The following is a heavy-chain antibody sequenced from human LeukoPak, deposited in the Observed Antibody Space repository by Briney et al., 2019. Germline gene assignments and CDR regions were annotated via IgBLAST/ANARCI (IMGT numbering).Heavy chain of an antibody. CDR3: PKEGYTSSFSSGPPFYYYYYGMDV. J-gene: IGHJ6*02. D-gene: IGHD6-13*01. CDR1: GFTFSSYA. CDR2: ISGSGGST. Sequence: GGSLRLSCAASGFTFSSYAMSWVRQAPGKGLEWVSAISGSGGSTYYADSVKGRFTISRDNSKNTLYLQMNSLRAEDTVVYYCPKEGYTSSFSSGPPFYYYYYGMDVWGRGTTVTVSS. V-gene: IGHV3-23*01.